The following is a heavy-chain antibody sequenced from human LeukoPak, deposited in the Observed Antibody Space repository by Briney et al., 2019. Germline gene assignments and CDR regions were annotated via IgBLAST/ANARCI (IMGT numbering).Heavy chain of an antibody. CDR1: GGSISSGSYY. D-gene: IGHD3-22*01. V-gene: IGHV4-61*02. Sequence: PSETLSLTCTVSGGSISSGSYYWRWLRQPAGKGLEWIGRIYTSGSTNYNPSLKSRVTISVDTSKNQFSLKLSSVTAADTAVYYCARISGYYSWDYWGQGTLVTVSS. CDR3: ARISGYYSWDY. J-gene: IGHJ4*02. CDR2: IYTSGST.